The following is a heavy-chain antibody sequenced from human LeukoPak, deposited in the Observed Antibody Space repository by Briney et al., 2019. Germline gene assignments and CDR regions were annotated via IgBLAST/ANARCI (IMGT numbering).Heavy chain of an antibody. CDR1: GGSINSDF. Sequence: SETLSLTCTVSGGSINSDFWSWIRQPPGKGLEWIGYIYYSGSTNYNPSLKSRVTISVDTSKNQFSLKLSSVTAADTAVYYCAREGDKYGDYPFDYWGQGTLVTVSS. V-gene: IGHV4-59*12. CDR3: AREGDKYGDYPFDY. D-gene: IGHD4-17*01. CDR2: IYYSGST. J-gene: IGHJ4*02.